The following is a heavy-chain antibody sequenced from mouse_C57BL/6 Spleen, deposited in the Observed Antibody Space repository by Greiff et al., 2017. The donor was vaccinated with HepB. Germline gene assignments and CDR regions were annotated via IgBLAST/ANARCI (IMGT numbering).Heavy chain of an antibody. J-gene: IGHJ4*01. V-gene: IGHV1-66*01. CDR1: GYSFTSYY. D-gene: IGHD2-4*01. CDR2: IYPGSGNT. CDR3: ARYYDYDVGNAMDY. Sequence: QVQLQQSGPELVKPGASVKISCKASGYSFTSYYIHWVKQRPGQGLEWIGWIYPGSGNTKYNEKFKGKATLTADTSSSTAYMQLSSLTSEDSAVYYCARYYDYDVGNAMDYWGQGTSVTVSS.